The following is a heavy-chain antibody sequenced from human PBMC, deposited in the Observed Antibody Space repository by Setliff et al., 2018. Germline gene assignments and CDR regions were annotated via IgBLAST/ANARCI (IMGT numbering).Heavy chain of an antibody. CDR3: AKPQVELRWGFES. V-gene: IGHV3-23*05. D-gene: IGHD1-7*01. J-gene: IGHJ4*02. CDR2: IYSGDRNT. Sequence: GGSLRLSCAASGFTSSPYAMSWVRQAPGKGLEWVSTIYSGDRNTFYIDSVKGRFTIFRDSSKNTLYLQMNSLRHEDTAVYYCAKPQVELRWGFESWGQGTLVTVSS. CDR1: GFTSSPYA.